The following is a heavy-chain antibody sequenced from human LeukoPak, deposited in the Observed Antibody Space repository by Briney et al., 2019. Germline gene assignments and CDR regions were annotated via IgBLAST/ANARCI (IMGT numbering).Heavy chain of an antibody. CDR1: GGSISSSSCY. CDR3: AKAVPAATRYGLYYFDY. Sequence: SETLSLTCTVSGGSISSSSCYWGWIRQPPGKGLEWIGSIYYSGSTYYNPSLKSRVTISVDTSKNQFSLKLSSVTAADTAVYYCAKAVPAATRYGLYYFDYWGQGTLVTVSS. D-gene: IGHD2-2*01. J-gene: IGHJ4*02. V-gene: IGHV4-39*01. CDR2: IYYSGST.